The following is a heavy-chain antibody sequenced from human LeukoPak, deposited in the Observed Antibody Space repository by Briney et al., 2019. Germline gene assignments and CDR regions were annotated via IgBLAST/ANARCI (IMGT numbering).Heavy chain of an antibody. CDR1: GVAISSYY. V-gene: IGHV4-59*08. D-gene: IGHD1-26*01. Sequence: SETLSLTCTVSGVAISSYYWSWIRQPPGKGLAWIGYIYSSGSTAYNPSLKSRVTISVDTSKNQFSLKLSSVTAADTAMYYCARNIVGATIGWFDPWGQGTLVTVSS. CDR2: IYSSGST. J-gene: IGHJ5*02. CDR3: ARNIVGATIGWFDP.